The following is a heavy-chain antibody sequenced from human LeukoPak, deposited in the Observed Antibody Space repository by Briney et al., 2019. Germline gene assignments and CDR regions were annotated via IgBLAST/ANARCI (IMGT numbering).Heavy chain of an antibody. V-gene: IGHV3-30*02. D-gene: IGHD6-13*01. Sequence: GGSLRLSCAASGFTFSSYGMHWVRQAPGKGLEWVAFIRYDGSNKYYADSVKGRSTISRDNSKNTLYLQMNSLRAEDTAVYYCAKEGGIAAAGTLAFGYWGQGTLVTVSS. CDR2: IRYDGSNK. J-gene: IGHJ4*02. CDR3: AKEGGIAAAGTLAFGY. CDR1: GFTFSSYG.